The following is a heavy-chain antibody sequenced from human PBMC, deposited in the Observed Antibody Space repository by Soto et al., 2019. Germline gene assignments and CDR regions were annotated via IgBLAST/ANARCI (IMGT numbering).Heavy chain of an antibody. V-gene: IGHV3-30-3*01. CDR3: ARELIPSNGWWDD. Sequence: QVQLVESGGGVVQPGRSLRLSCAASEFTFSTYTMHWVRQSPGKGLEWVATISYDGCIKYYGDSVKGRFTISRDNFTSTLYLQMNSLRPDATAVYYCARELIPSNGWWDDWGQGTLVTVSS. D-gene: IGHD6-19*01. CDR2: ISYDGCIK. J-gene: IGHJ4*02. CDR1: EFTFSTYT.